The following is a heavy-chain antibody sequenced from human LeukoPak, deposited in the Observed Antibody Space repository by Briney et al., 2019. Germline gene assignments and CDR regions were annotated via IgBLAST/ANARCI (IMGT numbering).Heavy chain of an antibody. Sequence: PGGSLRLSCAASGFTFSSYWMSWVRQAPGKGLEWVANIKEDGSEKHFVDSVKGRFTISRDNAKNLLYLQMNSLRAEDTAVYYCARAGYFYYMDVWGKGTTVTVSS. CDR3: ARAGYFYYMDV. CDR2: IKEDGSEK. V-gene: IGHV3-7*01. CDR1: GFTFSSYW. J-gene: IGHJ6*03.